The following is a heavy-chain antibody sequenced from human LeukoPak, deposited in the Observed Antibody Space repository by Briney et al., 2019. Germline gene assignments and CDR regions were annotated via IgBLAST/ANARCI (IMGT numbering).Heavy chain of an antibody. Sequence: PSETLSLTCTVSGGSISSYYWSWIRQPPGKGLEWIGFIYYSGSTNYNPSLKSRVTISVDTSKNQFSLKLSSVTAADTAVYYCARDRSGWHGNTDYWGQGTLVTVSS. CDR1: GGSISSYY. J-gene: IGHJ4*02. V-gene: IGHV4-59*01. CDR2: IYYSGST. D-gene: IGHD6-19*01. CDR3: ARDRSGWHGNTDY.